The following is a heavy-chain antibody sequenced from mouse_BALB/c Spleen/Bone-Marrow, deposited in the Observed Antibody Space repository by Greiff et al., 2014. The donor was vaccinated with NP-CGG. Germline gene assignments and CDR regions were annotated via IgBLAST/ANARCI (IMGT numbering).Heavy chain of an antibody. CDR3: ARGEIYYYGSTHYFDY. J-gene: IGHJ2*01. CDR1: GFTFSSYA. D-gene: IGHD1-1*01. CDR2: ITRGGNT. Sequence: EVKLMESGGGLVKPGGSLKLSCAASGFTFSSYAMSWVRQTPEKRLEWVASITRGGNTYYPDSVKGRFTISRDNARDILYLQMSSLSSEDTAMYYCARGEIYYYGSTHYFDYWGQGTTLTVSS. V-gene: IGHV5-6-5*01.